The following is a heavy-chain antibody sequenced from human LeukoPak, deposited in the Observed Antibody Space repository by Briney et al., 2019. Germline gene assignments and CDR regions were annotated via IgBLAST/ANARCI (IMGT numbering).Heavy chain of an antibody. Sequence: GASVKVSCKASGYSFTDYYIHWVRQAPGQGLEWMAWISPKSGGTNYAQRFQGRVTMTRDMSTSTAYMELRGLRSDDTAVYFCARDSSRRPQKYDISTSFSTDSWGQGTLVTVSS. D-gene: IGHD3-9*01. V-gene: IGHV1-2*02. CDR2: ISPKSGGT. CDR1: GYSFTDYY. CDR3: ARDSSRRPQKYDISTSFSTDS. J-gene: IGHJ4*02.